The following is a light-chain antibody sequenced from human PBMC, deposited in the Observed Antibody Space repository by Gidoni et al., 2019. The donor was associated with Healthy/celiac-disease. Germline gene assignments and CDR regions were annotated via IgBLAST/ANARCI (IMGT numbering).Light chain of an antibody. Sequence: QSATTQPASVAGSPGQSITISCTGTRSDVGGYNYVSWYQQNPGKAPKLMIYDVSNRPSGVSSRFSGSKSGNTASLTISGLQAEDEADYYCSSYTSSSTLFGGGTKLTVL. CDR3: SSYTSSSTL. CDR1: RSDVGGYNY. J-gene: IGLJ2*01. CDR2: DVS. V-gene: IGLV2-14*01.